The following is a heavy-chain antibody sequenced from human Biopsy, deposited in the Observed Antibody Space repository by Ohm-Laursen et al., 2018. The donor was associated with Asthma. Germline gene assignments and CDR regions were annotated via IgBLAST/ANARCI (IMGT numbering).Heavy chain of an antibody. Sequence: LSLTCAASGFSFSNFAIHWVRQAPGKGLEWVGVISKDASTQDYADSVKGRFTMARDNSKNTLDLQMNSLREEDTAVYYCVRHGTDDAFDIWGQGTVVSVSS. D-gene: IGHD1-1*01. CDR2: ISKDASTQ. CDR1: GFSFSNFA. V-gene: IGHV3-30*01. CDR3: VRHGTDDAFDI. J-gene: IGHJ3*02.